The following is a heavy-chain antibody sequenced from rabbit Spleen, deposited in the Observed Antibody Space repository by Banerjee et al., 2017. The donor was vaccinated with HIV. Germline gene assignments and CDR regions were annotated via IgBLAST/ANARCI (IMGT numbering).Heavy chain of an antibody. Sequence: QEQLVESGGDLVQPEGSLTLTCTASGFSFSSSYYMCWVRQAPGKGLEWIACIYGGDGSSTAYANWAKGRFTISKSSSTTVPLQMTSLTAADTATYFCARAPYRNWGSDSNLWGPGTLVTVS. J-gene: IGHJ4*01. CDR1: GFSFSSSYY. D-gene: IGHD8-1*01. CDR2: IYGGDGSST. V-gene: IGHV1S45*01. CDR3: ARAPYRNWGSDSNL.